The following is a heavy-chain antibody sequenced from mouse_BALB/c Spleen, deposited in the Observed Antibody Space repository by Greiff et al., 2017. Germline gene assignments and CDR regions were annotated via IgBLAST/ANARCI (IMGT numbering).Heavy chain of an antibody. CDR2: ISYDGSN. CDR3: ARDGYGKAWFAY. CDR1: GYSITSGYF. J-gene: IGHJ3*01. V-gene: IGHV3-6*02. D-gene: IGHD2-10*02. Sequence: DVKLQESGPGLVKPSQSLSLTCSVTGYSITSGYFWYWIRQFPGNKLEWMGYISYDGSNNYNPSLKNRISITRDTSKNQFFLKLNSVTTEDTATYYCARDGYGKAWFAYWGQGTLVTVSA.